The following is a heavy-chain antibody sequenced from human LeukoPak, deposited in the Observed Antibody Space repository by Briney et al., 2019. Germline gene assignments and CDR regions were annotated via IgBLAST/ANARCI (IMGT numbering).Heavy chain of an antibody. Sequence: PGGSLRLSCAASGLTFSSYSFNWVRQAPGKGLEWVSSITPTSSYIYYEDSVKGRFTISRDNAKNSRYLQMNSLRAEDTAMYYCARLRRNNDNSGYYYYYDYWGQGTLVTVSS. CDR1: GLTFSSYS. CDR2: ITPTSSYI. J-gene: IGHJ4*02. CDR3: ARLRRNNDNSGYYYYYDY. V-gene: IGHV3-21*01. D-gene: IGHD3-22*01.